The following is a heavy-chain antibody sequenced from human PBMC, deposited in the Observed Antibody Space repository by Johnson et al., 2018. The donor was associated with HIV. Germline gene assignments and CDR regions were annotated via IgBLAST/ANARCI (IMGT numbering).Heavy chain of an antibody. CDR3: ARGGVGDVFDI. J-gene: IGHJ3*02. V-gene: IGHV3-33*08. Sequence: QVQLVESGGGLVQPGRSLRLSCAASGFTFDDYAMHCVRQAPGKGLEWVAVIWYDGSNKYYADSVKGRFTISRDNSKSTLYLQMNSLRTEDTAVYYCARGGVGDVFDIWGQGTMVTVSS. CDR2: IWYDGSNK. CDR1: GFTFDDYA. D-gene: IGHD1-26*01.